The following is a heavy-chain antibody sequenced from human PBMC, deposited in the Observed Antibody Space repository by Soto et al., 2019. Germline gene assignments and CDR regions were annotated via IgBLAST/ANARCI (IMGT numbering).Heavy chain of an antibody. V-gene: IGHV4-39*01. CDR1: GGSISSSSYY. CDR3: ARLRVGAHYGMDV. CDR2: IYYSGST. J-gene: IGHJ6*02. D-gene: IGHD1-26*01. Sequence: KPSETLSLTCTVSGGSISSSSYYWGWIRQPPGKGLEWIGSIYYSGSTYYNPSLKSRVTISVDTSKNQFSLKLSSVTAADTAVYYCARLRVGAHYGMDVWGQGTTVTVSS.